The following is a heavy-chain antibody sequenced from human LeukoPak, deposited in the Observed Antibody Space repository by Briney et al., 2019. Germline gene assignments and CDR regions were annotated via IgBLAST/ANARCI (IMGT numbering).Heavy chain of an antibody. J-gene: IGHJ4*02. V-gene: IGHV3-9*01. CDR1: GFTFDDYA. Sequence: GGSLRLSCVASGFTFDDYAMHWVRQAPGKGLEWVSGISWNSGSIGYADSVKGRFTISRDNAKNSLYLQMNSLRAEDTAVYYCASQPGYSSAWLLTLWGQGTLVTVSS. CDR2: ISWNSGSI. D-gene: IGHD6-19*01. CDR3: ASQPGYSSAWLLTL.